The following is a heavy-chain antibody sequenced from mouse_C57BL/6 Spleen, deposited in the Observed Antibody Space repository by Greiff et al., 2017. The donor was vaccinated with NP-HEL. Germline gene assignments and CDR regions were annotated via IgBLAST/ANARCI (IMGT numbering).Heavy chain of an antibody. Sequence: QVHVKQSGAELARPGASVKLSCKASGYTFTSYGISWVKQRTGQGLEWIGEIYPRSGNTYYNEKFKGKATLTADKSSSTAYMELRSLTSEDSAVYFCARFSTGYYFDYWGQGTTLTVSS. D-gene: IGHD4-1*02. V-gene: IGHV1-81*01. J-gene: IGHJ2*01. CDR2: IYPRSGNT. CDR1: GYTFTSYG. CDR3: ARFSTGYYFDY.